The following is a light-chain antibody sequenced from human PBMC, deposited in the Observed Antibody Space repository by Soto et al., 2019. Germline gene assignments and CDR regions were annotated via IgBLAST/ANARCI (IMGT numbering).Light chain of an antibody. CDR2: EVS. Sequence: QSVLTQPASVSGSPGQSITISCTGTSSDVGSYNLVSWYQQHPGKAPKLMIYEVSKRPSGVSNRFSGSKSGNTASLTISGLQAEDEADYYCCPYAGSSPYVFGTGTKVTV. V-gene: IGLV2-23*02. CDR3: CPYAGSSPYV. J-gene: IGLJ1*01. CDR1: SSDVGSYNL.